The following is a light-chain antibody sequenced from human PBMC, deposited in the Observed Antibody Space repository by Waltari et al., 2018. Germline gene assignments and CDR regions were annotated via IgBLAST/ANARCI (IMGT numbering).Light chain of an antibody. J-gene: IGLJ1*01. CDR3: SSYTSSGTYV. CDR2: EVS. CDR1: GSDVGGYNY. V-gene: IGLV2-14*01. Sequence: QSALTQPASVSGSPGQSITISCTGTGSDVGGYNYVSWYKHHPGKAPQLMIYEVSKPPSGVSKRFSGSKSGNTASLTISGLQAEDEAYYYCSSYTSSGTYVFGTGTTVTVL.